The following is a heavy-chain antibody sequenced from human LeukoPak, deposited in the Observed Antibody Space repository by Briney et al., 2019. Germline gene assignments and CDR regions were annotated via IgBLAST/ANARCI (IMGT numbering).Heavy chain of an antibody. D-gene: IGHD6-13*01. CDR2: ISYDGSNK. V-gene: IGHV3-30*18. Sequence: GRSLRLSCAASGFTFSSYGMHWVRQAPGKGLEWVAVISYDGSNKYYADSVKGRFTTSRDNSKNTLYLQMNSLRAEDTAVYYCAKDGIAAAPNGLAGYWGQGTLVTVSS. CDR3: AKDGIAAAPNGLAGY. J-gene: IGHJ4*02. CDR1: GFTFSSYG.